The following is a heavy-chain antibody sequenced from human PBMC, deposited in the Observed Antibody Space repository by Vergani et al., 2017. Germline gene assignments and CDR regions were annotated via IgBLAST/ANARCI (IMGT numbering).Heavy chain of an antibody. CDR3: ARAYCSSTSCPSYYMDV. CDR2: INPSGGST. D-gene: IGHD2-2*01. CDR1: GYTFSSYY. J-gene: IGHJ6*03. Sequence: QVQLVQSGSELKKPGASVKVSCKASGYTFSSYYMNWVRQAPGQGLEWMGIINPSGGSTSYAQKFQGRVTMTRDTSTSTVYMELGSLRSEDTAVYYCARAYCSSTSCPSYYMDVWGKGTTVTVSS. V-gene: IGHV1-46*03.